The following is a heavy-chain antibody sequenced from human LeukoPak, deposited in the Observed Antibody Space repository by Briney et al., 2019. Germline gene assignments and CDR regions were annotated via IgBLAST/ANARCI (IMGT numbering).Heavy chain of an antibody. CDR3: PREHILGPVDN. V-gene: IGHV4-39*02. CDR2: IYYSGST. J-gene: IGHJ4*02. D-gene: IGHD3-16*01. CDR1: GVSISSSSYY. Sequence: SETLSLTCTVSGVSISSSSYYWGWIRQPPGKGLEWIGSIYYSGSTYYNPSLKSRVTISVDTSRNHFSLKLSSATAADTAVYFCPREHILGPVDNWGQGTLVIVSS.